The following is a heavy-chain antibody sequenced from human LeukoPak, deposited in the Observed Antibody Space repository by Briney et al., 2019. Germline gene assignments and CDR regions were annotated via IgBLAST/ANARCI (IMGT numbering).Heavy chain of an antibody. Sequence: GGSLRLSCAASGFTFSSYGMHWVRQAPGKGLEWVAIISYDGSSKYSADSVKGRFTISRDNSKNTLYLQMNSLRVEDTAVYYCARGTDSSSLGYWGQGTLVTVSS. CDR1: GFTFSSYG. D-gene: IGHD6-6*01. CDR3: ARGTDSSSLGY. CDR2: ISYDGSSK. J-gene: IGHJ4*02. V-gene: IGHV3-30*03.